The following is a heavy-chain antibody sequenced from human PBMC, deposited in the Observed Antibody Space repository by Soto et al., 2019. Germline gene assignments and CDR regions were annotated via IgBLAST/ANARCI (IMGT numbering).Heavy chain of an antibody. J-gene: IGHJ6*03. V-gene: IGHV4-59*01. CDR2: IYYSGST. CDR1: GGSISSYY. Sequence: SEILSLTCTVSGGSISSYYWSWIRQPPGKGLEWIGYIYYSGSTNYNPSLKSRVTISVDTSKNQFSLKLSSVTAADTAVYYCAQTSSSSSRIGNYYYYMDVWGKGTTVNVSS. CDR3: AQTSSSSSRIGNYYYYMDV. D-gene: IGHD6-6*01.